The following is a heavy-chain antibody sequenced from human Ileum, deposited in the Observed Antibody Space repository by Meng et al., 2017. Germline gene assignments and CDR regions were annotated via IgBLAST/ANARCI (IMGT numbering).Heavy chain of an antibody. CDR2: ITYDGSTK. D-gene: IGHD4-23*01. CDR3: AREGGNSGDF. V-gene: IGHV3-30*04. J-gene: IGHJ4*02. Sequence: VQSVESGGGVVQPGKSLRLSCAASGFPFSSYAMHWVRQAPGKGLEWVAVITYDGSTKFYADSVKGRFTISKDNSKDTLYLQMNSLRAEDTAVYYCAREGGNSGDFWGQGTLVTVAS. CDR1: GFPFSSYA.